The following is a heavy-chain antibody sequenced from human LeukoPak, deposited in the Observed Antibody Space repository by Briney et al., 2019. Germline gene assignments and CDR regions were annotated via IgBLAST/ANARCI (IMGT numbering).Heavy chain of an antibody. Sequence: GGSLRLSCAASGFTFSSYAMHWVRQAPGKGLEWVAVISYDGSNKYYADSVKGRFTISRDNSKNTLYLQMNGLRAEDTAVYYCARDRKWFGELLSDYWGQGTLVTVSS. J-gene: IGHJ4*02. V-gene: IGHV3-30-3*01. CDR1: GFTFSSYA. CDR3: ARDRKWFGELLSDY. D-gene: IGHD3-10*01. CDR2: ISYDGSNK.